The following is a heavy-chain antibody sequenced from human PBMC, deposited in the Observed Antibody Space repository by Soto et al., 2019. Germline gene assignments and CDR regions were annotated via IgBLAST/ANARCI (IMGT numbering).Heavy chain of an antibody. CDR2: IYHSGST. CDR1: GGSISSSNW. V-gene: IGHV4-4*02. D-gene: IGHD4-4*01. J-gene: IGHJ5*02. CDR3: AGSWIVTTFPRRITNWFDP. Sequence: QVQLQESGPGLVKPSGALSLTCAVSGGSISSSNWWSWVRQPPGKGLEWIGEIYHSGSTNYNPSLKSRVTISVDKSKNQFSLKLSSVTAADTAVYYCAGSWIVTTFPRRITNWFDPWGQGTLVTVSS.